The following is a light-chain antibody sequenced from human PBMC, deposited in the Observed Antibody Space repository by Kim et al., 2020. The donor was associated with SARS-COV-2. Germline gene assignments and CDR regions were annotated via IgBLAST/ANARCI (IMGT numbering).Light chain of an antibody. CDR3: QQYNNWPRT. Sequence: EIVMTQSPATLSVSPGERATLSCRASQNIVSDLVWYQQKPGQSPRLLIYGASTRATGIPARFSGSGSGTEFTLTISSLQSEDFAVYYCQQYNNWPRTFGQGTKVEIK. CDR1: QNIVSD. J-gene: IGKJ1*01. CDR2: GAS. V-gene: IGKV3-15*01.